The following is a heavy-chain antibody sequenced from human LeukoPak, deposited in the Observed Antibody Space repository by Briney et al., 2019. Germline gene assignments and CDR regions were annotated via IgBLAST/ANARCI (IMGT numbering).Heavy chain of an antibody. J-gene: IGHJ4*02. V-gene: IGHV4-59*08. CDR2: IYYSGST. CDR1: GGSISSYY. D-gene: IGHD4-23*01. Sequence: SETLSLTCIVSGGSISSYYWSWIRQPPGKGLEWIGYIYYSGSTNHNPSLKSRVTISVDTSKNQFSLKLSSVTAADTAVYYCARHYGGNSFDYWGQGTLVTVSS. CDR3: ARHYGGNSFDY.